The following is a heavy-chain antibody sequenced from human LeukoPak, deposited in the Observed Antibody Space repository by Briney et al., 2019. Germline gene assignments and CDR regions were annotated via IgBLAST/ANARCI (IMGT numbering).Heavy chain of an antibody. CDR2: ISSSSSFV. J-gene: IGHJ4*02. CDR1: GFTSSSHN. D-gene: IGHD6-19*01. V-gene: IGHV3-21*01. Sequence: PGRSLRLSCAASGFTSSSHNMNWVRQAPGQGLAWVLSISSSSSFVYYAESLKGRFTISRDNAKNSLYLQMNSLRAEDTAVYYCAREDSSGWADYWGQGTLVTVSS. CDR3: AREDSSGWADY.